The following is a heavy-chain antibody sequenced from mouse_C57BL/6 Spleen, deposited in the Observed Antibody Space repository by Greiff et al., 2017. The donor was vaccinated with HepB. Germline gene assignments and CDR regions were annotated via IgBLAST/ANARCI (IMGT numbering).Heavy chain of an antibody. J-gene: IGHJ1*03. D-gene: IGHD4-1*01. CDR2: ISDGGSYT. CDR1: GFTFSSYA. V-gene: IGHV5-4*01. CDR3: ARLGRGYFDV. Sequence: DVQLVESGGGLVKPGGSLKLSCAASGFTFSSYAMSWVRQTPEKRLEWVATISDGGSYTYYPDNVKGRFTISRDNAKNNLYLQMSHLKSEDTAMYYCARLGRGYFDVWGTGTTVTVSS.